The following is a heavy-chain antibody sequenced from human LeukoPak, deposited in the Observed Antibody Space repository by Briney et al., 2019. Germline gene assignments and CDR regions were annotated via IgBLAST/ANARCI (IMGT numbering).Heavy chain of an antibody. CDR1: GGSISSSNW. V-gene: IGHV4-4*02. Sequence: SETLSLTCAVSGGSISSSNWWSWVRQPPGKGLEWLGEIYHSESTNYNPSLKSRVTISVDKSKNQFSLKLNSVTAADTAVYYCARDGDYGGDPVFDYWGQGTLVTVSS. CDR2: IYHSEST. D-gene: IGHD2-21*02. J-gene: IGHJ4*02. CDR3: ARDGDYGGDPVFDY.